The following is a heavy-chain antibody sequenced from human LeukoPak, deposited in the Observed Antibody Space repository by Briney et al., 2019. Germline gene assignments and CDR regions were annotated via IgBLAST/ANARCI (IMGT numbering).Heavy chain of an antibody. CDR1: GFTFSSYA. CDR3: AKEGLYCSGGSCYGPFGY. J-gene: IGHJ4*02. V-gene: IGHV3-23*01. CDR2: ISGSGGST. Sequence: PGGSLRLSCAASGFTFSSYAMSWVRQAPGKGLEWVSAISGSGGSTYYADSVKGRFTISRDNSKNTLYLQMNSLRAEDTAVHYCAKEGLYCSGGSCYGPFGYWGQGTLVTVSS. D-gene: IGHD2-15*01.